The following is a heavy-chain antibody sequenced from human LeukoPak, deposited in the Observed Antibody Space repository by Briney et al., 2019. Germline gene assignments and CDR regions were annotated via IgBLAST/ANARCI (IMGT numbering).Heavy chain of an antibody. Sequence: ASVTVSCKTSGYTFTAYYLHWVGQAPGQGLEWMGWMNPNSGDRNSAQKFQGRVTMTRDTSIRTIYMELSSLRSDDTAVDYCVRPLSAMIPYDYWGNGTLINVSS. J-gene: IGHJ4*01. V-gene: IGHV1-2*02. CDR2: MNPNSGDR. D-gene: IGHD3-16*01. CDR1: GYTFTAYY. CDR3: VRPLSAMIPYDY.